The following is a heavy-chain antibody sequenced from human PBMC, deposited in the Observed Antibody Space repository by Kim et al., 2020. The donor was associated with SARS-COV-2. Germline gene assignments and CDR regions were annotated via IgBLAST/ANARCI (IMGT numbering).Heavy chain of an antibody. J-gene: IGHJ5*02. V-gene: IGHV3-43*01. CDR3: AKAGKSGYSYGPGDWFDP. D-gene: IGHD5-18*01. Sequence: KGRFTISRDNSKNSLYLQMNSLRTEDTALYYCAKAGKSGYSYGPGDWFDPWGQGTLVTVSS.